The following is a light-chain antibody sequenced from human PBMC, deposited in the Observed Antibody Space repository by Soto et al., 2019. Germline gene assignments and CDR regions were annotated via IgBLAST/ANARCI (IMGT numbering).Light chain of an antibody. CDR2: DAS. CDR1: QSVSSY. CDR3: QKRSNLLRIT. J-gene: IGKJ5*01. Sequence: EIVLTQSTATLSLSPGERATLSCRASQSVSSYLAWYQQKPGQAPRLLIYDASNRATGIPARFSGSGSGTDFTLTISSLEPEDFAVYYCQKRSNLLRITFGQGRRLEIK. V-gene: IGKV3-11*01.